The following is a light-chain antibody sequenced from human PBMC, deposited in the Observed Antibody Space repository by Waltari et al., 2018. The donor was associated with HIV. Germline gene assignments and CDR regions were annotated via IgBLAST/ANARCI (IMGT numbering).Light chain of an antibody. V-gene: IGKV3-15*01. CDR1: QSDRSD. Sequence: EIVMTQSPATLSVSPGERDTLSCRASQSDRSDLAWYQQKPGQAPRLLIYDASTRATGIPARFSGSGSGTEFSITISSLQSEDFAVYYCQQYNNWWTFGQGTKVEIK. J-gene: IGKJ1*01. CDR2: DAS. CDR3: QQYNNWWT.